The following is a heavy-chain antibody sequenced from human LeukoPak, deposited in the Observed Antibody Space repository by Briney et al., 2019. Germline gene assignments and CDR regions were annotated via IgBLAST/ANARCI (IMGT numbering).Heavy chain of an antibody. J-gene: IGHJ4*02. Sequence: PGGSLRLSCAASGFTFSSYALSWVRKAQGQGLGWVSAISGSGGRTSYAYSAKGRFIISRDNSENTLYLRMNSLRAEDTAVYYCANSEVVVIIPFDYWGQGTLVTVSS. CDR3: ANSEVVVIIPFDY. CDR1: GFTFSSYA. D-gene: IGHD3-22*01. V-gene: IGHV3-23*01. CDR2: ISGSGGRT.